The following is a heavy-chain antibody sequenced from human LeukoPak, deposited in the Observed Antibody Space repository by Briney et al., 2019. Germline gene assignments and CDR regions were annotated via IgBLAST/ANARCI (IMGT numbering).Heavy chain of an antibody. D-gene: IGHD5-18*01. V-gene: IGHV6-1*01. Sequence: QTLSLTCAISGDSVSSNSAAWNWIRQSPSRGLEWLGRTYYRSKWYNDYAVSVKSRITINPDTSKDQFSLQLNSVTPEDTAVYYCAKDLNTDTAILRYFDYWGQGTLVTVSS. CDR3: AKDLNTDTAILRYFDY. J-gene: IGHJ4*02. CDR2: TYYRSKWYN. CDR1: GDSVSSNSAA.